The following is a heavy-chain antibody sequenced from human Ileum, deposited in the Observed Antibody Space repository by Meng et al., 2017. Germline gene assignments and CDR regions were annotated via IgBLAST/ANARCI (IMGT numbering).Heavy chain of an antibody. J-gene: IGHJ4*02. V-gene: IGHV4-4*02. CDR2: IFHTGST. Sequence: QGPLQDSGPGLVEPSGTLSLTCVVSGDSISSSNWWNWVRQPPGKGLEWIGEIFHTGSTNYNPSLKSRVTISADKSKNQFSLNLSSVTAADTAVYYCATNKNKKIDYWGQGTLVTVSS. CDR3: ATNKNKKIDY. CDR1: GDSISSSNW. D-gene: IGHD2/OR15-2a*01.